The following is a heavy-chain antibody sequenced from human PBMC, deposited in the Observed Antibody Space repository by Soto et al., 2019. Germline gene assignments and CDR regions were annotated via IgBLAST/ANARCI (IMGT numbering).Heavy chain of an antibody. CDR3: ARGERTNWNYVY. CDR2: IYYSGST. CDR1: GGSISSYY. Sequence: SETLSLTCTVSGGSISSYYWSWIRQPPGEGLEWIGYIYYSGSTNYNPSLKSRVTISVDTSKNQFSLKLSSVTAADTAVYYCARGERTNWNYVYWGQGTLVTVSS. V-gene: IGHV4-59*01. D-gene: IGHD1-7*01. J-gene: IGHJ4*02.